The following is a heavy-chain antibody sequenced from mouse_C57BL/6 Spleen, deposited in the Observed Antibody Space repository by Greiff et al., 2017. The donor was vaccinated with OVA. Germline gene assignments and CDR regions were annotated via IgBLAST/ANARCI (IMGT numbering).Heavy chain of an antibody. CDR2: ISDGGSYT. D-gene: IGHD1-1*01. CDR1: GFTFSSYA. Sequence: EVQLVESGGGLVKPGGSLKLSCAASGFTFSSYAMSWVRQTPEKRLEWVATISDGGSYTYYPDNVKGRFTISRDNAKNNLYLQMSHLKSEDTAMYYCARDRGYYGSSYWYFDVWGTGTTVTVSS. CDR3: ARDRGYYGSSYWYFDV. J-gene: IGHJ1*03. V-gene: IGHV5-4*01.